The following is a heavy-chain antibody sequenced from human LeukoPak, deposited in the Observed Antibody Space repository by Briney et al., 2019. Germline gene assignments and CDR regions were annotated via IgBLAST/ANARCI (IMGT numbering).Heavy chain of an antibody. J-gene: IGHJ4*02. V-gene: IGHV1-8*01. CDR3: AGGYDSSGYYLD. CDR1: GYTFTSYD. D-gene: IGHD3-22*01. Sequence: ASVKVSCKASGYTFTSYDINWVRQATGQGLEWMGWMNPNSGNTGYAQKFQGRVTMTRNTSISTAYMELSSLRSEDTAVYYCAGGYDSSGYYLDWGQGTLVTVSP. CDR2: MNPNSGNT.